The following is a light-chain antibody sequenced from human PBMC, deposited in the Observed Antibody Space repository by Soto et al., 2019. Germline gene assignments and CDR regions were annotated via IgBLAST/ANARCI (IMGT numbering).Light chain of an antibody. CDR2: DAS. V-gene: IGKV1-5*01. Sequence: DFQLTQSPSTLSASLGDRVSITFRASQTSSRWLAWYQQKPGKAPKLLIYDASSLESGVPSRFSGSGSGTEFTLTISSLQSDDFATYYCQQYTTYWTFGQGTKVDIK. CDR1: QTSSRW. CDR3: QQYTTYWT. J-gene: IGKJ1*01.